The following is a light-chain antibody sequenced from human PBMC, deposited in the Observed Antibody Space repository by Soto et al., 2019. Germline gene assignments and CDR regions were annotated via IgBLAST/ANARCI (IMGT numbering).Light chain of an antibody. J-gene: IGKJ1*01. CDR1: HSVSSNY. Sequence: EIVLTQSPGTLSLSPGERATLSCRSSHSVSSNYLAWYQQKPGQAPRLLIYDVSSSATGIPERFSGSGSGTNFTRTINRLEPVDFAVYYWQHYGISHTFGQAPKVDSK. CDR2: DVS. CDR3: QHYGISHT. V-gene: IGKV3-20*01.